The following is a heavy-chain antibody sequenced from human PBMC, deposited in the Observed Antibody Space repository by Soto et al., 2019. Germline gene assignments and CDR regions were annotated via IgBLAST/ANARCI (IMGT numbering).Heavy chain of an antibody. Sequence: QLQLQESGPGLVKPSETLSLTCTVSGGYISSSSYDWGWIRQPPGKGLEWIGSLYYSGSTYYNPSLKSRVTISVDTSKNQFSLKLSSVTAADTAVYYCARLIEDIVVVPAARHGTSSGAAFYIWGQGTMVTVAS. D-gene: IGHD2-2*01. CDR1: GGYISSSSYD. CDR2: LYYSGST. CDR3: ARLIEDIVVVPAARHGTSSGAAFYI. V-gene: IGHV4-39*01. J-gene: IGHJ3*02.